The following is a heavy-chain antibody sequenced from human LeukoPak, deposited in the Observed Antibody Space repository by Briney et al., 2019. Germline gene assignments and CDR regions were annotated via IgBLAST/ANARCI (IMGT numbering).Heavy chain of an antibody. D-gene: IGHD3-9*01. CDR1: GFTFSSYW. CDR3: ARDGGRGLRYFDWLLN. CDR2: ISSNGGST. J-gene: IGHJ4*02. V-gene: IGHV3-64*01. Sequence: GGSLRLSCAASGFTFSSYWMTWVRQAPGKGLQFVSAISSNGGSTYYANSVKGRFTISRDISKNTLYLQMGSLRPEDMAVYYCARDGGRGLRYFDWLLNWGQGTLVTVSS.